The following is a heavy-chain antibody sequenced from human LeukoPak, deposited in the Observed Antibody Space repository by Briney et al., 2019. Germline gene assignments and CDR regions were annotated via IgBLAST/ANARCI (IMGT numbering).Heavy chain of an antibody. D-gene: IGHD1-26*01. CDR1: GFTFSSYA. J-gene: IGHJ4*02. V-gene: IGHV3-30-3*01. CDR3: ARGSEELY. Sequence: GGSLRLSCAASGFTFSSYAMHWVRQAPGKGLEWVAVISYDGSNKYYADSVKGRFTISRDNSKNTLYLQMNSLRAEDTAVYYCARGSEELYWGQGPLVTVSS. CDR2: ISYDGSNK.